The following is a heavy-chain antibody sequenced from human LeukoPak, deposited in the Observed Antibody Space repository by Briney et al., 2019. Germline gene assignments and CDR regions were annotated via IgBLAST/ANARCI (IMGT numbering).Heavy chain of an antibody. CDR1: GFTFSSYW. V-gene: IGHV3-7*01. Sequence: GGSLRLSCAASGFTFSSYWMSWVRQAPGKGLEWVANIKQDGSEKYYVDSVKGRFTISRDNAKNSLYLQMNSLRAEDTAVYYCARQDRGYDSPFDYWGQGTLVTVSS. CDR3: ARQDRGYDSPFDY. D-gene: IGHD5-12*01. CDR2: IKQDGSEK. J-gene: IGHJ4*02.